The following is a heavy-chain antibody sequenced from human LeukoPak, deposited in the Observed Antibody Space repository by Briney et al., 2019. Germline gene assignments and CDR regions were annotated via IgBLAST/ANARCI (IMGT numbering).Heavy chain of an antibody. D-gene: IGHD3-10*01. V-gene: IGHV4-34*01. J-gene: IGHJ6*03. CDR3: ARPGGSGSYYYYMDV. CDR1: GGSFSGYY. Sequence: SETLSLTCAVYGGSFSGYYWSWIRQPPGKGLEWIGEINHSGSTNYNPSLKSRVTISVDTSKNQFSLKLSSVTAADTAVYYCARPGGSGSYYYYMDVWGKGTTVTISS. CDR2: INHSGST.